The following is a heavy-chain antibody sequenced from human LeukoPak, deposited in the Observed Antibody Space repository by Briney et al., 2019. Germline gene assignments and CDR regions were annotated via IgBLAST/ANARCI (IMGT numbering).Heavy chain of an antibody. D-gene: IGHD3-10*01. V-gene: IGHV3-23*01. CDR1: GFSLRNKA. CDR3: AKDAGAPGTSDWYFDL. J-gene: IGHJ2*01. Sequence: GGSLRLSCAASGFSLRNKAMTWVRQAPAKGLEWVAAISTSGGSTSYADSVKGRFTISRDVSKSTLSLQMHSLRVEDTATYYCAKDAGAPGTSDWYFDLWGRGTLVIVSS. CDR2: ISTSGGST.